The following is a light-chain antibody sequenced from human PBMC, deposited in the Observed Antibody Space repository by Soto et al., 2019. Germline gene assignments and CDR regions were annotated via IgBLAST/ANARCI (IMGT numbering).Light chain of an antibody. CDR3: ASWDDSLGGSVV. J-gene: IGLJ2*01. CDR1: SSNIGTNY. Sequence: QSVLTQPPSASRTPGQRVTVSCSGGSSNIGTNYVYWYKQLPGAAPTLLIYRNNQRPSGVPDRFFGSKSGTSASLAISGLRSEDEAEYYCASWDDSLGGSVVFGGGTKLTVL. V-gene: IGLV1-47*01. CDR2: RNN.